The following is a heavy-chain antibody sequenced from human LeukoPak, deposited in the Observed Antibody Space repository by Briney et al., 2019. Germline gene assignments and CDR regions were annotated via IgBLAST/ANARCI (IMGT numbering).Heavy chain of an antibody. CDR3: ARGDDILTGYEDAFDI. Sequence: PGGSLRLSCAASGFTFSTNSMNWVRQAPGKGLEWVASISSSGSYIYYADSVKGRFTISRDNAKNSLYLQMNSLRAEDTAVYYCARGDDILTGYEDAFDIWGQGTMVTVSS. J-gene: IGHJ3*02. V-gene: IGHV3-21*01. CDR1: GFTFSTNS. CDR2: ISSSGSYI. D-gene: IGHD3-9*01.